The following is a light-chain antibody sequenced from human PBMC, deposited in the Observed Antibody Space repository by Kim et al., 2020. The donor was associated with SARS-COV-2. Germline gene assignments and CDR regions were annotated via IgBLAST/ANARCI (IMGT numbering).Light chain of an antibody. CDR3: QQRSDWPPWT. CDR1: QSVGNY. Sequence: SPGESATHSGRASQSVGNYLAWYQHKPGQVPRLLIYDASNRATGIPARFSASGSGTGFTLTISSLEPEDFAVYYCQQRSDWPPWTFGQGTKVDIK. J-gene: IGKJ1*01. V-gene: IGKV3-11*01. CDR2: DAS.